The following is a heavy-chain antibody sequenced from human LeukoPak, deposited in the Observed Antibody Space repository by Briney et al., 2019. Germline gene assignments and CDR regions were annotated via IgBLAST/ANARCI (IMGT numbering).Heavy chain of an antibody. CDR3: AKYKSGDYFDAGKRYYFDQ. D-gene: IGHD3-9*01. CDR1: GYTFTSYD. J-gene: IGHJ4*02. CDR2: MNATSGKT. V-gene: IGHV1-8*01. Sequence: ASVKLSCKASGYTFTSYDINWVRQAPGQGLDWMGWMNATSGKTGQAQKFQGRITMTRDTSISTAYMGLSSLRPEDTAVYYCAKYKSGDYFDAGKRYYFDQWGQGTPVTVSS.